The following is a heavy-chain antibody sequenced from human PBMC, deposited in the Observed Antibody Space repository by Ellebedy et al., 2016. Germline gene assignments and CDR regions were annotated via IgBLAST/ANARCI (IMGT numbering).Heavy chain of an antibody. CDR2: ISTDGSST. J-gene: IGHJ5*02. CDR1: GLTLSDYW. D-gene: IGHD3-16*01. Sequence: GESLKISXAASGLTLSDYWMHWVRQAPGKGLVWVSRISTDGSSTNYADSVKGRFTISRDNAKNTLYLQMNSLRADDTAVYFCARLGIREGVDPWGQGILVTVSS. V-gene: IGHV3-74*01. CDR3: ARLGIREGVDP.